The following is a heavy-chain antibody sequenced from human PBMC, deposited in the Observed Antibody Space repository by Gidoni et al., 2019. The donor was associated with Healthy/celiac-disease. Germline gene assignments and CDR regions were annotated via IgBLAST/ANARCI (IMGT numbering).Heavy chain of an antibody. J-gene: IGHJ4*02. CDR1: GFTFRSYA. Sequence: EVQLLESGGGLVQPGGSLGLSCAASGFTFRSYAMRWVRQAPGKGLEWVSAMSGSGGSTYYADSVKGRFTISRDNSKNTLYLQMNSLRAEDTAVYYCAKDGKEFWSGYLDYWGQGTLVTVSS. V-gene: IGHV3-23*01. CDR3: AKDGKEFWSGYLDY. D-gene: IGHD3-3*01. CDR2: MSGSGGST.